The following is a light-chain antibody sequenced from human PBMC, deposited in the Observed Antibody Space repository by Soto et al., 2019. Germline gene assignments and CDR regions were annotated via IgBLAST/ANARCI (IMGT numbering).Light chain of an antibody. CDR3: SSYTGTNNFGV. Sequence: QSVLTQPRSVSGSPGQSVTISCTGTSSDVGGYNYVSWYQQHPDKAPKVMIYDVTKRPSGVPDRFSGSKSGNTASLTVSGLQAEDEADYYCSSYTGTNNFGVFGPGTKVTVL. CDR2: DVT. V-gene: IGLV2-11*01. J-gene: IGLJ1*01. CDR1: SSDVGGYNY.